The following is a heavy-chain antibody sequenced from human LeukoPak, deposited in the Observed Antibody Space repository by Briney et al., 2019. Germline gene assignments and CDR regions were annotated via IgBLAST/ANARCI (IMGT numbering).Heavy chain of an antibody. Sequence: SETLSLTCTVSGGSISSYYWSWIRQPPGKGLEWIGYIYYSGSTNYNPSLKSRVTISVDTSKNQFSLKLSSVTAADTAVYYCARHPKRVWFGELRFSWWFDPWGQGTLVTVSS. D-gene: IGHD3-10*01. V-gene: IGHV4-59*08. CDR1: GGSISSYY. J-gene: IGHJ5*02. CDR3: ARHPKRVWFGELRFSWWFDP. CDR2: IYYSGST.